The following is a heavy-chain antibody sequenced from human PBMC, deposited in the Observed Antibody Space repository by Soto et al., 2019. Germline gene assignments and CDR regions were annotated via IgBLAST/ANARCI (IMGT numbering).Heavy chain of an antibody. CDR2: IYYIGGP. V-gene: IGHV4-30-4*01. D-gene: IGHD6-6*01. CDR3: ASGRLVSRYYGLDV. CDR1: GDSVSNGDYS. Sequence: PSETLSLTCSVSGDSVSNGDYSWIWIRQPPGKGLEWIGYIYYIGGPYYNPSLQSRVTISMDTSTNQVSLRLTSVTAADTAVYYCASGRLVSRYYGLDVWGQGTTVTVSS. J-gene: IGHJ6*02.